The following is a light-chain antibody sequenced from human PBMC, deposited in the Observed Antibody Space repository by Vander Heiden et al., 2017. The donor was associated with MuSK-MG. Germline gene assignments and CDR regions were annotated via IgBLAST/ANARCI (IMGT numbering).Light chain of an antibody. CDR1: SPNIGSNY. J-gene: IGLJ2*01. CDR3: AAWDDSLSGRVV. V-gene: IGLV1-47*01. Sequence: QSVLTQPPSASGTPGQRVTISCSGSSPNIGSNYVYWYQQLPGTAPKLLIYRNNRRPSGVPDRFSGSKSGTSASLAISGLRSEDEADYYCAAWDDSLSGRVVFGGGTKLTVL. CDR2: RNN.